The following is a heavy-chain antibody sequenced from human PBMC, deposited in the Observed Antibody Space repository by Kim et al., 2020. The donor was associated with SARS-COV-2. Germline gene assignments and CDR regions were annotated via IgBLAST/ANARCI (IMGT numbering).Heavy chain of an antibody. CDR3: AKALGDSAYYSIDY. J-gene: IGHJ4*02. Sequence: YGDSVKGRFTISRDNSKSTLYLQMNSLSAEDTAVYYCAKALGDSAYYSIDYWGQGTLLTVSS. D-gene: IGHD3-22*01. V-gene: IGHV3-23*01.